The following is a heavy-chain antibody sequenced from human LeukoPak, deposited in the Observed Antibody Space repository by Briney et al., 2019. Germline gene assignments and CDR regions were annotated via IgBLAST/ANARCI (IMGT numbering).Heavy chain of an antibody. CDR3: AKAPRRDSSGYYWDY. CDR2: ISSSSSYI. V-gene: IGHV3-21*04. Sequence: GGSLRLSCAASGFTFSSYSMNWVRQAPGKGLEWVSSISSSSSYIYYADSVKGRFTISRDNSKNTLYLQMNSLRAEDTAVYYCAKAPRRDSSGYYWDYWGQGTLVTVSS. D-gene: IGHD3-22*01. CDR1: GFTFSSYS. J-gene: IGHJ4*02.